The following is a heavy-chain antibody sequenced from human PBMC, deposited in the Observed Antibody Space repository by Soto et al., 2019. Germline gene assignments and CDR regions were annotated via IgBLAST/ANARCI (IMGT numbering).Heavy chain of an antibody. J-gene: IGHJ3*01. V-gene: IGHV3-33*01. D-gene: IGHD3-22*01. Sequence: QVQLVESGGGVVQPGRSLRLSCAASGFTFSSYGMHWVRQAPGKGLEWVAVIWYDGSNKYYADSVKGRFTISRDNSKNTLYLQMNSLRAEDTAVYYCARDRGNYDSSGYYHSDAFDLWGQGTMVTVSS. CDR2: IWYDGSNK. CDR1: GFTFSSYG. CDR3: ARDRGNYDSSGYYHSDAFDL.